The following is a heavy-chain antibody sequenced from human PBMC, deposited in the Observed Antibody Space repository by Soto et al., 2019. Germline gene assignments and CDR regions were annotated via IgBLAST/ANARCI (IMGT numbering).Heavy chain of an antibody. D-gene: IGHD6-19*01. CDR1: GGSISSGGYY. Sequence: PSETQSLTCTVSGGSISSGGYYWSWIRQHPGKGLEWIGYIYYSGSTYYNPSLKSRVTISVDTSKNQFSLKLSSVTAADTAVYYCARCLGVAGSADYWGQGTLVTVSS. CDR3: ARCLGVAGSADY. CDR2: IYYSGST. V-gene: IGHV4-31*03. J-gene: IGHJ4*02.